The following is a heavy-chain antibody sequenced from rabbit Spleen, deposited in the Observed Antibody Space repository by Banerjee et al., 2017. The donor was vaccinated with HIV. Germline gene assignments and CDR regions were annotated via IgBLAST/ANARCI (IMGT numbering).Heavy chain of an antibody. CDR3: ARDSGTSFSSYGMDL. CDR2: IDTGSSGFT. V-gene: IGHV1S40*01. CDR1: GVSFTSNYY. J-gene: IGHJ6*01. D-gene: IGHD8-1*01. Sequence: QSLEESGGDLVKPGASLTLTCTASGVSFTSNYYMCWVRQAPGKGLEWIACIDTGSSGFTYFASWAKGRFTISKTSSTTVTLQVTSLTAADTATHFCARDSGTSFSSYGMDLWGPGTLVTVS.